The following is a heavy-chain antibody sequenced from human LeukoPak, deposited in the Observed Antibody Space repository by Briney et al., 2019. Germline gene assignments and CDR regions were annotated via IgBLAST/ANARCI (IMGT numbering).Heavy chain of an antibody. V-gene: IGHV3-33*08. CDR1: GFVFSHYP. D-gene: IGHD3-3*01. Sequence: GGSLRLSCAASGFVFSHYPMHWVRQAPGKGLEWVAVIWHDGSGKYYADSVKGRFTISRDNSKNTLYLQMNSLRAEDTAVYFCTRQSENFSLDYWGQGTLVTVSS. CDR3: TRQSENFSLDY. CDR2: IWHDGSGK. J-gene: IGHJ4*02.